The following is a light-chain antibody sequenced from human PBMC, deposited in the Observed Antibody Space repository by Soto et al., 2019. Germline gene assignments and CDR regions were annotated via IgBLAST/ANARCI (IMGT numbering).Light chain of an antibody. CDR1: RDIGGYNS. CDR2: EVS. V-gene: IGLV2-14*01. J-gene: IGLJ1*01. CDR3: SSYTSSVAHV. Sequence: RDIGGYNSVSWYQQHPGKAPKLMIYEVSNRPSGISNRFSGSKSGSTASLTISGLQAEDEADYYCSSYTSSVAHVFGTGTKLTVL.